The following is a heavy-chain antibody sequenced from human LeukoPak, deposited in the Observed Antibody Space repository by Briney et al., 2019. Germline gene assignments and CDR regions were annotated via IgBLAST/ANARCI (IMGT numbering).Heavy chain of an antibody. CDR3: ARERTSGYSYYFDY. D-gene: IGHD3-22*01. CDR1: GGSISSYY. V-gene: IGHV4-59*01. CDR2: ISYSGST. J-gene: IGHJ4*02. Sequence: PSETLSLTCTVAGGSISSYYWSWIRQPPGKGLECIGYISYSGSTNYDPSLKSRVTISVDTSKNQFSLKLSSVTAADTAVYYCARERTSGYSYYFDYCGQGTLVTVSS.